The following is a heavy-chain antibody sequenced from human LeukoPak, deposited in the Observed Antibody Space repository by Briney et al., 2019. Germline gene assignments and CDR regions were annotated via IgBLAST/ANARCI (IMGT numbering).Heavy chain of an antibody. CDR1: GFTFSSYS. J-gene: IGHJ4*02. CDR2: ISSSSTYI. Sequence: PGGSLRLSCAASGFTFSSYSMNWVRQAPGKGLEWVSSISSSSTYIYYADSVKGRFTISRDNAKNSLYLQMNSLRAEDTAVYYCARVASSGWGFDYWGQGTLVTVSS. V-gene: IGHV3-21*01. CDR3: ARVASSGWGFDY. D-gene: IGHD6-19*01.